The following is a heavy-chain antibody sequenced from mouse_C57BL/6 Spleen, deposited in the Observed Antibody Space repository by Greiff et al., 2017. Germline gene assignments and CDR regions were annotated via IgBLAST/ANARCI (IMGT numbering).Heavy chain of an antibody. CDR1: GFNIKDDY. D-gene: IGHD2-5*01. V-gene: IGHV14-4*01. CDR3: TTGSNYGYYAVDY. J-gene: IGHJ4*01. Sequence: VQLQQSGAELVRPGASVKLSCTASGFNIKDDYMHWVKQRPEQGLEWIGWIDPENGDTEYASKFQGKATITADTYSNTAYLQLSSLTSEDTAVYYCTTGSNYGYYAVDYWGQGTSVAVSA. CDR2: IDPENGDT.